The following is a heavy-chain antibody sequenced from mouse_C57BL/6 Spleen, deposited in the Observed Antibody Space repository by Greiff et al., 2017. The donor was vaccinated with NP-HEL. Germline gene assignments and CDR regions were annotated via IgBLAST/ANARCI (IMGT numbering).Heavy chain of an antibody. V-gene: IGHV5-17*01. D-gene: IGHD1-1*01. J-gene: IGHJ4*01. CDR1: GFTFSDYG. CDR3: ARKRERDGSSYWAMDY. Sequence: EVKLMESGGGLVKPGGSLKLSCAASGFTFSDYGMHWVRQAPEKGLEWVAYISSGSSTIYYADTVKGRFTISRDNAKNTLFLQMTSLRSEDTAMYYCARKRERDGSSYWAMDYWGQGTSVTVSS. CDR2: ISSGSSTI.